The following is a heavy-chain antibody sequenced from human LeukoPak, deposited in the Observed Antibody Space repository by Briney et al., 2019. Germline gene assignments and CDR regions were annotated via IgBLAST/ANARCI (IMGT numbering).Heavy chain of an antibody. Sequence: PGGSLRLSCAASGFTVSSNYMSWVRQAPGKGLEWVSVIYSGGSTYYADSVKGRFTISRDNSKNTLYLQMNSLRAEDTAVYYRARGSLYYYDSSGYLSSPFDYWGQGTLVTVSS. J-gene: IGHJ4*02. CDR1: GFTVSSNY. CDR3: ARGSLYYYDSSGYLSSPFDY. CDR2: IYSGGST. V-gene: IGHV3-53*01. D-gene: IGHD3-22*01.